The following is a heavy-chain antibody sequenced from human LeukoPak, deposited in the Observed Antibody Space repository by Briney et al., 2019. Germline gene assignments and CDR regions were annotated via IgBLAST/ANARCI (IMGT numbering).Heavy chain of an antibody. J-gene: IGHJ6*03. CDR3: ARAPRLGYYMDV. Sequence: GGSLRLSCAASGFTFSSYWMSWVRQAPGKGLEWVANIKQDGSERYYVDSVKGRFTISRDNAKNTLYLQMNSLRAEDTAVYFCARAPRLGYYMDVWGKGTTVTVSS. CDR1: GFTFSSYW. CDR2: IKQDGSER. V-gene: IGHV3-7*01.